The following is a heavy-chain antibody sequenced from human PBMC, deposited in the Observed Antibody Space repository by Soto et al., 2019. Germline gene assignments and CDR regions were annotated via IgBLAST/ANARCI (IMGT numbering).Heavy chain of an antibody. CDR3: ARQGDYYGSGSYYPFDY. V-gene: IGHV4-59*08. CDR2: IYYSGST. Sequence: QVQLQESGPGLVKPSETLSLTCTVSGGSISSYYWSWIRQPPGKGLEWIGYIYYSGSTNYNPSLKSRVPISVDTSKNQFSLKLSSVTAADTAVYYCARQGDYYGSGSYYPFDYWGQGTLVTVSS. D-gene: IGHD3-10*01. J-gene: IGHJ4*02. CDR1: GGSISSYY.